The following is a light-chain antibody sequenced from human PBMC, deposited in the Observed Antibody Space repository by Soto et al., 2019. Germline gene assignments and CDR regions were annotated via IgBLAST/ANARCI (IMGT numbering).Light chain of an antibody. Sequence: DIQMTQSPSTLSASVGDRVTITCRASQSINNWLDWYQQKPGKAPKILIYDDSSLQSGVPSRFSGSRSGTEFTLTISSLQPDDFATYSCHQYDTYPRTFGQGTKVEIK. V-gene: IGKV1-5*01. CDR1: QSINNW. CDR3: HQYDTYPRT. CDR2: DDS. J-gene: IGKJ1*01.